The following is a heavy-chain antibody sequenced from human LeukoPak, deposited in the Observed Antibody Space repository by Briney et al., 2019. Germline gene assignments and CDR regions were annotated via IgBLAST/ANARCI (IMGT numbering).Heavy chain of an antibody. CDR3: TTEGGGRDY. CDR1: GFTFSNAW. Sequence: PGGSLRLSCAASGFTFSNAWMSWVRQAPGKGLEWVGRIKSKTVGGTTDYAAPVKGRFTISRDDSKNTLYLQMNSLKTEDTAVYYCTTEGGGRDYWGQGTLVTVSS. V-gene: IGHV3-15*01. J-gene: IGHJ4*02. CDR2: IKSKTVGGTT.